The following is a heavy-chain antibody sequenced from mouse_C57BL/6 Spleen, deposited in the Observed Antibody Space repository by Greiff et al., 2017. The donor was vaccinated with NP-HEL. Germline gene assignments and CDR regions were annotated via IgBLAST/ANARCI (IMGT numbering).Heavy chain of an antibody. CDR1: GYTFTSYW. D-gene: IGHD4-1*01. CDR2: IDPSDSYT. Sequence: VQLQQSGAELVRPGTSVKLSCKASGYTFTSYWMHWVKQRLGQGLEWIGVIDPSDSYTNYNQKFKGKATLTVDTSSSTAYMQLSSLTSEDSAVYYCARTRGRYFDVWGTGTTVTVSS. CDR3: ARTRGRYFDV. J-gene: IGHJ1*03. V-gene: IGHV1-59*01.